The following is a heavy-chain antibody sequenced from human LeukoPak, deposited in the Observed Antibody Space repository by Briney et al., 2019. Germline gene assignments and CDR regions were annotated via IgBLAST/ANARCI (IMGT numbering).Heavy chain of an antibody. J-gene: IGHJ6*04. D-gene: IGHD3-10*01. CDR3: ASAGSGSYYLTYYYYYYGMDV. Sequence: SETLSLTCAVSGYSISSGYYWGWIRQPPGKGLEWIGSIYHSGSTHYNPSLKSRVTISVDTSKNQFSLKLSSVTAADTAVYYCASAGSGSYYLTYYYYYYGMDVWGKGTTVTVSS. CDR1: GYSISSGYY. V-gene: IGHV4-38-2*01. CDR2: IYHSGST.